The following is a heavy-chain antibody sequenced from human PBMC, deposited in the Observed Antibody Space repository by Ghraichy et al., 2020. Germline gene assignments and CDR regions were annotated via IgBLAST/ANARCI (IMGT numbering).Heavy chain of an antibody. CDR1: GFNLSSYS. Sequence: GGSLRLSCVGSGFNLSSYSMNWVRQSPGKGLEWIAYITSSSRTISYADSVKGRFTISRDNAQNSLYLQMSSLRDEDTAVYYCARGSKVVRFYYYDGMDVWGQGTTVTVSS. V-gene: IGHV3-48*02. CDR2: ITSSSRTI. CDR3: ARGSKVVRFYYYDGMDV. D-gene: IGHD4-23*01. J-gene: IGHJ6*02.